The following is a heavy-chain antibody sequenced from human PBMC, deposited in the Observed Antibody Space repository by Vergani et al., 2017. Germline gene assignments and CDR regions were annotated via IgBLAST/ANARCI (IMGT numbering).Heavy chain of an antibody. CDR2: ISSSSSYI. CDR1: GFTFSSYS. V-gene: IGHV3-21*01. Sequence: EVQLVESGGGLVKPGGSLRLSCAASGFTFSSYSMNWVRQAPGKGLEWVSSISSSSSYIYYADSVQGRFTIARDHAKNSLYLQMNSLRAEDTAVYYCAREDCSSTSCYPPDAFDIWGQGTMVTVSS. J-gene: IGHJ3*02. D-gene: IGHD2-2*01. CDR3: AREDCSSTSCYPPDAFDI.